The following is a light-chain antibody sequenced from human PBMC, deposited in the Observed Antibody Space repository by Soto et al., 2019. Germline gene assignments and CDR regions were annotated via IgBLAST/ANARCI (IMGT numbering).Light chain of an antibody. CDR2: SNN. V-gene: IGLV1-44*01. J-gene: IGLJ2*01. CDR1: SSNIGRHG. Sequence: QSVLTQPPSASGTPGQRVTISCSGSSSNIGRHGVNWYQHLPGAAPKLLIYSNNQRPSGVPDRFSGSTSGTSVSLTISGLQSEDEADYYCATWDDSLNGVLFGGGTKLTVL. CDR3: ATWDDSLNGVL.